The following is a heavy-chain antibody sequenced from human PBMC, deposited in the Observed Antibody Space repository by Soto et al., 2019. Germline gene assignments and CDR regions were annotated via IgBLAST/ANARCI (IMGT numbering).Heavy chain of an antibody. Sequence: GGSLRLSCAASGFTFSSYAMSWVRQAPGKGLEWVSAISGSGGSTYYADSVKGRFTISRDNSKNTLYLQMNSLRAEDTAVYYCAKVVVPAALYYYYGMDVWGQGTTVTVSS. CDR2: ISGSGGST. CDR3: AKVVVPAALYYYYGMDV. D-gene: IGHD2-2*01. V-gene: IGHV3-23*01. CDR1: GFTFSSYA. J-gene: IGHJ6*02.